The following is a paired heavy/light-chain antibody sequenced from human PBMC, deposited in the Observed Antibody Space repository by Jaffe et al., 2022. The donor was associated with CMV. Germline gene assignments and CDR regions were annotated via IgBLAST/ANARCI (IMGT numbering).Light chain of an antibody. J-gene: IGKJ1*01. CDR2: AAS. Sequence: DIQMTQSPSSLSASVGDRVTITCRASQGINNYLAWYQQRPGKVPKLLIYAASTLQSGVPSRFSGSGSGTDFTLTISSLQPEDVATYYCQKYNIAPWTFGQGTKVEIK. V-gene: IGKV1-27*01. CDR3: QKYNIAPWT. CDR1: QGINNY.
Heavy chain of an antibody. D-gene: IGHD6-19*01. CDR2: VFYTGSA. CDR1: ADSISSSRYY. J-gene: IGHJ3*01. V-gene: IGHV4-39*01. Sequence: QLQLQESGPGLVKPSETLSLTCTVSADSISSSRYYWGWIRQPPGKGLEWIGSVFYTGSAYYDPALKSRVTISVDTSKNQFSLRLTSMTAADTAVYYCASSRGFAQWLALGAFDVWGQGTMVTVSS. CDR3: ASSRGFAQWLALGAFDV.